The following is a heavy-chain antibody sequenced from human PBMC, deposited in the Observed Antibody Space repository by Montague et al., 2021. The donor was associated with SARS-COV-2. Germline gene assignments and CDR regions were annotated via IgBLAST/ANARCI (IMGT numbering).Heavy chain of an antibody. Sequence: TLSLTCSVSGDPISRAGYFWTWIRHHPTEGLEWIGYVYYTGSTDYNPSLKSRVSMSIGTSRNQFSLKMSSVTAADTAVYYCARDRYGHFDYWGQGTLVTVSS. CDR1: GDPISRAGYF. V-gene: IGHV4-31*03. CDR2: VYYTGST. D-gene: IGHD5-18*01. J-gene: IGHJ4*02. CDR3: ARDRYGHFDY.